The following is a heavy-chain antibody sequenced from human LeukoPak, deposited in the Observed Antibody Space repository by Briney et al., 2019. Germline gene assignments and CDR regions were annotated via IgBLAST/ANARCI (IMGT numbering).Heavy chain of an antibody. CDR1: GGTFSSYA. D-gene: IGHD6-19*01. J-gene: IGHJ4*02. CDR2: IIPIFGTA. Sequence: SVKVSCKASGGTFSSYAISWVRQAPGQGLEWMGRIIPIFGTANYAQKFQGRVTITTDESTSTAYMELSSLRSEDTAVYYCARTPMYSSGWYCYFDYWSQGTLVTVSS. CDR3: ARTPMYSSGWYCYFDY. V-gene: IGHV1-69*05.